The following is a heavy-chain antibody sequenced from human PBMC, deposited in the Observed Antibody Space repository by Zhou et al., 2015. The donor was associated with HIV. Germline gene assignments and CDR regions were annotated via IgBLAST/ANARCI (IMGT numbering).Heavy chain of an antibody. J-gene: IGHJ1*01. Sequence: QVRLVQSGPEVKKPGSSVRVSCQASGGTFRNFAVTWVRQAPGQGLEWMGGIIPTLRLANYAQKFQDGVTITADQTSTAFMEMRSLRFADTAIYYCAAWRFTAVATEDFTTNYLHLWGQGTLITVSS. CDR1: GGTFRNFA. V-gene: IGHV1-69*17. CDR2: IIPTLRLA. CDR3: AAWRFTAVATEDFTTNYLHL. D-gene: IGHD4-23*01.